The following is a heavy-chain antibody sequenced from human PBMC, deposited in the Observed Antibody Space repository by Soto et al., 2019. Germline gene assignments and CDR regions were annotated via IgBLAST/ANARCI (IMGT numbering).Heavy chain of an antibody. D-gene: IGHD2-2*01. CDR2: IYYSGST. CDR3: AGEDIVVVPAVDNGWFDP. CDR1: GGSISSGDYY. Sequence: QVQLQESGPGLVKPSQTLSLTCTVSGGSISSGDYYWSWIRQPPGKGLEWIGYIYYSGSTYYNPYRESRVTTAADTSKNQCSLKLSSVTAADTAVYYCAGEDIVVVPAVDNGWFDPWGQGTLVTVSS. J-gene: IGHJ5*02. V-gene: IGHV4-30-4*01.